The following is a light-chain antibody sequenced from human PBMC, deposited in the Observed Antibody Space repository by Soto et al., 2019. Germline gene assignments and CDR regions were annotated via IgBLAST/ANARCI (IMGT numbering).Light chain of an antibody. CDR1: SSSIGAGYD. Sequence: QSVLTQPPSVSGAPGQRVTISCTGSSSSIGAGYDVHWYQQLPGTAPKLLIYSNFNRPSGVPDRFSGSKSDTSASLAITGLQAEDEADYSCQYYDSTLSAVVFGGGTKLTVL. CDR3: QYYDSTLSAVV. J-gene: IGLJ2*01. CDR2: SNF. V-gene: IGLV1-40*01.